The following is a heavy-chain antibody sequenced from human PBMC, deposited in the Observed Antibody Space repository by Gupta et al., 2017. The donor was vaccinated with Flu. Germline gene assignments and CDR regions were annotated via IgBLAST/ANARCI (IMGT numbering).Heavy chain of an antibody. D-gene: IGHD2-21*02. V-gene: IGHV3-49*04. J-gene: IGHJ4*02. CDR1: XXXXXXXX. CDR2: IRTKTYGETT. Sequence: QLVECGGGLVQPGRSLXXXXXXXXXXXXXXXXNWVRQAPGKGLEWVCFIRTKTYGETTEYAVSVEGRFTISRDDSKSIAYLQMNNLKIEDTAIYYCTRDDEDGDHEDLDYWGQGTLVTVSS. CDR3: TRDDEDGDHEDLDY.